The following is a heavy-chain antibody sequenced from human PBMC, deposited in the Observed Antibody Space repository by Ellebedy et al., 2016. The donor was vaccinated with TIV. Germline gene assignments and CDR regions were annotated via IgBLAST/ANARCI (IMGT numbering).Heavy chain of an antibody. CDR3: ARGYCSSISCFDY. CDR1: GGSISSSNW. CDR2: IYHSGST. J-gene: IGHJ4*02. D-gene: IGHD2-2*01. V-gene: IGHV4-4*02. Sequence: SETLSLTXAVSGGSISSSNWWSWVRQPPGKGLEWIGEIYHSGSTNYNPSLKSRVTISVDKSKNHLSLKLSSVTAADTAVYYCARGYCSSISCFDYWGQGTLVTVSS.